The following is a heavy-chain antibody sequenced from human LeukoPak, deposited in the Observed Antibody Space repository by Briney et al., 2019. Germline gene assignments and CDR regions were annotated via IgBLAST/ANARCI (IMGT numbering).Heavy chain of an antibody. V-gene: IGHV3-48*01. CDR1: GFTFSSYS. Sequence: SRGSLRLSCAASGFTFSSYSMNWVRQAPGKGLEWISYISSRSNTIYYAGSVKGRFTISRDNAKKSLYLQMNSLRAEDTAVYYCARGSDDSSGYYLGAGARADYWGQGTLVTVSS. D-gene: IGHD3-22*01. CDR3: ARGSDDSSGYYLGAGARADY. J-gene: IGHJ4*02. CDR2: ISSRSNTI.